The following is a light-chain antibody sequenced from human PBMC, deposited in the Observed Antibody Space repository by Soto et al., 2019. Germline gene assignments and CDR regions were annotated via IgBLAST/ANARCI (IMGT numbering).Light chain of an antibody. V-gene: IGKV1-5*03. J-gene: IGKJ1*01. CDR1: QTVISW. CDR3: QHYNSYSEA. Sequence: DIQMTQSPSTLSLSGGDRVTITCRASQTVISWLAWYQQKPGKAPKLLIYKASTLKSGVPSRFSGSGSGTEFTLTISSLQPDDFATYYCQHYNSYSEAFGQGTKVDI. CDR2: KAS.